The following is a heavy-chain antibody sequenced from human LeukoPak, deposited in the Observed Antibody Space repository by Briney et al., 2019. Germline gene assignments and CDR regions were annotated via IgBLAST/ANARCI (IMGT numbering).Heavy chain of an antibody. CDR3: ARDTAYYYDSSGYYPYFDY. CDR1: GGSISSYY. Sequence: PSETLSLTCTVSGGSISSYYWSWIRQPAGKGLEWIGRIYTSGSTNYNPSLKSRVTMSVDTSKNQFSLKLSSVTAADTAVYYCARDTAYYYDSSGYYPYFDYWGQGTLVTVSS. V-gene: IGHV4-4*07. CDR2: IYTSGST. D-gene: IGHD3-22*01. J-gene: IGHJ4*02.